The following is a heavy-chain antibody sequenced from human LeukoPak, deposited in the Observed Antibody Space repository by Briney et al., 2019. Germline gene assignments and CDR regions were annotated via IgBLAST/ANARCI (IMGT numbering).Heavy chain of an antibody. V-gene: IGHV4-34*01. CDR2: INSSGSI. D-gene: IGHD3-10*01. J-gene: IGHJ4*02. Sequence: PSETLSLTCAVYGGSFSGYYWSWIRQPPGKGPGWIGEINSSGSINYNPSLKSRVTISVDMSKNQFSLKLTSVTAADTAMYYCARDARFGELVDYWGRGTLVTVSS. CDR1: GGSFSGYY. CDR3: ARDARFGELVDY.